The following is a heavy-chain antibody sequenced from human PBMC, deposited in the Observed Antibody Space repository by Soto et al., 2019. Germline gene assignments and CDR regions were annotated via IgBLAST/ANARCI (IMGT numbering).Heavy chain of an antibody. CDR3: ARVGGIAVAGTGAFDI. CDR2: IKQDGSEK. CDR1: GFTFSSYW. Sequence: GGSLRLSCAASGFTFSSYWMSWVRQAPGKGLEWVANIKQDGSEKYYVDSVKGRFTISRDNAKNSLYLQMNSLRAEDTAVYYCARVGGIAVAGTGAFDIWGQGTMVTVSS. D-gene: IGHD6-19*01. V-gene: IGHV3-7*01. J-gene: IGHJ3*02.